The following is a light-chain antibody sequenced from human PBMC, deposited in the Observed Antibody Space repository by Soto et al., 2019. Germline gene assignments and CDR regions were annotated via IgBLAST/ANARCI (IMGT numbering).Light chain of an antibody. CDR1: QSVSSTY. V-gene: IGKV3-20*01. CDR3: QQYDTSPFS. J-gene: IGKJ3*01. CDR2: GAS. Sequence: ENVLTQSPGTLSLSPGERATLSCRASQSVSSTYLAWYQQKPGQAPRLLIYGASSRATGIPDRFSGSGSGTDLTLTISRLEPEDFAVYYCQQYDTSPFSFGPGTRVDIK.